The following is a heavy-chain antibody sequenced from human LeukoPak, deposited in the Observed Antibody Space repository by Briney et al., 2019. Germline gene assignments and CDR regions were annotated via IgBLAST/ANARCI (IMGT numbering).Heavy chain of an antibody. CDR3: ARDQRYQLLWFDP. V-gene: IGHV1-69*04. J-gene: IGHJ5*02. CDR2: IIPILGVA. CDR1: GGTFSSYT. D-gene: IGHD2-2*01. Sequence: SVKVSCKASGGTFSSYTISWVRQAPGQGLEWMGRIIPILGVANYAQKFQGRVTITADKSTSTAYMELSSLRSEDTAVYYCARDQRYQLLWFDPWGQGTLVTVSS.